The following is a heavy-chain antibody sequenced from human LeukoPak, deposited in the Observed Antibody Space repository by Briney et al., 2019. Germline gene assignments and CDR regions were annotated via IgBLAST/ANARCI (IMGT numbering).Heavy chain of an antibody. CDR2: IIPIFGTA. D-gene: IGHD5-24*01. CDR3: AMRTDGYNYLPDY. CDR1: GGTFSSYA. Sequence: SVKVSCKASGGTFSSYAISWVRQAPGPGLEWMGGIIPIFGTANYAQKFQGRVTITTDESTSTAYMELSSLRSEDTAVYYCAMRTDGYNYLPDYWGQGTLVTVSS. V-gene: IGHV1-69*05. J-gene: IGHJ4*02.